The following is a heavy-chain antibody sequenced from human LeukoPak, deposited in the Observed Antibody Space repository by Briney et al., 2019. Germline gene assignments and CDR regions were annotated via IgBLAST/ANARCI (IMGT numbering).Heavy chain of an antibody. D-gene: IGHD2-15*01. CDR3: ARARYCSGGSCSGMDV. J-gene: IGHJ6*02. CDR1: GFTFSSYW. Sequence: PGGSLRLSCAASGFTFSSYWMHWVRQAPGKGLVWVLRINSDGSSTRYADSVKGRFTISRDNAKNTLSLQMNSLRAEDTAVYYCARARYCSGGSCSGMDVWGQGTTVTVSS. CDR2: INSDGSST. V-gene: IGHV3-74*01.